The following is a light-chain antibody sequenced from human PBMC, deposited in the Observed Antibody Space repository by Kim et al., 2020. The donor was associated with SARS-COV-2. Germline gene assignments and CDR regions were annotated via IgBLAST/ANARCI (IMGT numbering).Light chain of an antibody. V-gene: IGLV3-19*01. J-gene: IGLJ3*02. CDR1: SLRNFF. CDR3: NSRDSSGNHP. CDR2: GKN. Sequence: SSELTKDPAVSVALGQTVRITCQGDSLRNFFASWYQQKPGQAPVVVIYGKNNRPSGIPDRFSGSSSGDMASLTITGAQAEDEADYYCNSRDSSGNHPFGGGTQLTVL.